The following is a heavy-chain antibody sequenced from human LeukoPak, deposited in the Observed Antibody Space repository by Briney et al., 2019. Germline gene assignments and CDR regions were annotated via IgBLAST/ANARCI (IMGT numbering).Heavy chain of an antibody. D-gene: IGHD2-2*02. Sequence: PGRSLRLSCAASGFTFSSYAMHWVRQAPGNGLEWVAVISYDGSNKYYADSVKGRFTISRDNSKNTLYLQMNSLGAEDTAVYYCARGGKYCTSTTCYTRFQFFDYWGQGTLVTVSS. CDR3: ARGGKYCTSTTCYTRFQFFDY. J-gene: IGHJ4*02. CDR1: GFTFSSYA. V-gene: IGHV3-30*07. CDR2: ISYDGSNK.